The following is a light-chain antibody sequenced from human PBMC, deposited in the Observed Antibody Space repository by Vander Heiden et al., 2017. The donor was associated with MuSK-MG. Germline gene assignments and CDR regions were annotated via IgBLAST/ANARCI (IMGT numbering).Light chain of an antibody. J-gene: IGKJ1*01. CDR2: ASS. Sequence: DIHMTQSPSSLSASVGDRVTITCRSSQSVSYSLNWYQHKPGEAPKLLIYASSTLQSGVPSRFSGSGSGTEFTLTIGSLQPEDFAIYYCQQTYSTPPTFGQGTRVEVK. CDR3: QQTYSTPPT. V-gene: IGKV1-39*01. CDR1: QSVSYS.